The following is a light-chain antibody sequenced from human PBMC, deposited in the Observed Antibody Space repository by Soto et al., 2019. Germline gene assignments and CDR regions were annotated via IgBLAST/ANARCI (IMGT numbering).Light chain of an antibody. V-gene: IGKV1-5*01. Sequence: DIQMNQSPSTLSGTVGDRVTITCRASQTISSWLAWYQQKPGKAPKLLIYDASSLESGVPSRFSGSGSGTEFTLTISSLQPDDFATYYCQQYNSYWTLGQGTKVDI. CDR1: QTISSW. CDR3: QQYNSYWT. J-gene: IGKJ1*01. CDR2: DAS.